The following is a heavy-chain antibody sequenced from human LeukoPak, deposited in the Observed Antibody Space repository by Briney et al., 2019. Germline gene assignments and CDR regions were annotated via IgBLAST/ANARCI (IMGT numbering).Heavy chain of an antibody. CDR3: AKDQDYGGNSGEYAFDI. CDR1: GFTLCSYA. Sequence: GGAPRLSCAASGFTLCSYAMSWGRQAPGEGLEWGSAICGCGGSTYYADSVKGRFTISRDNSKNTLYLQMNSLRAEDTAVYYCAKDQDYGGNSGEYAFDIWGQGTMVTVSS. J-gene: IGHJ3*02. V-gene: IGHV3-23*01. CDR2: ICGCGGST. D-gene: IGHD4-23*01.